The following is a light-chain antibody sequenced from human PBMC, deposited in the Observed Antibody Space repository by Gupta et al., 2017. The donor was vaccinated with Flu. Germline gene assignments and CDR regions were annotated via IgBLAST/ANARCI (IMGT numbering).Light chain of an antibody. CDR2: AAY. V-gene: IGKV1-12*01. CDR3: QQDNSFTLT. Sequence: DSQKTQATSSVSAAVVDRVTSTCRASQSNSSWLAWYQQKPGKAPKLLIYAAYRLKSGVPSRFSGSGSGTDLTLTISSLQPEDYATYYYQQDNSFTLTFGGGTKVEIK. CDR1: QSNSSW. J-gene: IGKJ4*01.